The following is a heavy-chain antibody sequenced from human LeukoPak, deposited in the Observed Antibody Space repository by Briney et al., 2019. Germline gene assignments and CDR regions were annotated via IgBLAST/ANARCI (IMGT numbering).Heavy chain of an antibody. V-gene: IGHV4-59*12. D-gene: IGHD2/OR15-2a*01. J-gene: IGHJ4*02. CDR3: AREGIVRTYDQ. CDR1: GDSISSYY. CDR2: IYYSGIT. Sequence: PSETPSLTCTVSGDSISSYYWYWFRQPPGKELEWIACIYYSGITHYNPSPKSRVAISLDTSKNQFSLRLSSVTAADTAVYYCAREGIVRTYDQWGQGTLLSVSS.